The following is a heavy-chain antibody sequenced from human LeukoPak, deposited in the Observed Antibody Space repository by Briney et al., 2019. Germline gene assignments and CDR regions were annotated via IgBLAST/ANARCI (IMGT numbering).Heavy chain of an antibody. J-gene: IGHJ4*02. Sequence: SQTLSLTCTVSGDSISGGGHYWSWNRQHPGKGLEWIGYIYYSGSTQYNPSLKSRVTISVDTSQNQFSLKLSSVTAADTAVYYCARDARISGWSYFDYWGQGTLVTVSS. CDR1: GDSISGGGHY. CDR2: IYYSGST. CDR3: ARDARISGWSYFDY. V-gene: IGHV4-31*03. D-gene: IGHD6-19*01.